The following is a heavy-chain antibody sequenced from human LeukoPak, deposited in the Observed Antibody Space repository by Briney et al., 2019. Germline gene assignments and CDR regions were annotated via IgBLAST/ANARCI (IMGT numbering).Heavy chain of an antibody. CDR3: ARDFNPPVLLWFGELSIFPRTDAFDI. D-gene: IGHD3-10*01. CDR2: INRSGST. Sequence: KASETLSLTCAVYGGPFSGYYWSWIRQPPGKGLEWIGEINRSGSTNYNPSLKSRVTISVDTSKNQFSLKLSSVTAADTAVYYCARDFNPPVLLWFGELSIFPRTDAFDIWGQGTMVTVSS. J-gene: IGHJ3*02. V-gene: IGHV4-34*01. CDR1: GGPFSGYY.